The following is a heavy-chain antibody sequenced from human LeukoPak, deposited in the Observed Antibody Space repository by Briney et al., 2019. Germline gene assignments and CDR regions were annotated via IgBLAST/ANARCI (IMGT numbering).Heavy chain of an antibody. D-gene: IGHD3-10*01. Sequence: PGGSLRLSCAASGFTFSDYYMSWIRQAPGKGLEWVSAISGGGGSTYYADSVKGRFTISRDNSKNTLYLQMNSLRAEDTAVYYCAKAGGSGSYYNVVYYFDYWGQGTLVTVSS. CDR1: GFTFSDYY. J-gene: IGHJ4*02. V-gene: IGHV3-23*01. CDR3: AKAGGSGSYYNVVYYFDY. CDR2: ISGGGGST.